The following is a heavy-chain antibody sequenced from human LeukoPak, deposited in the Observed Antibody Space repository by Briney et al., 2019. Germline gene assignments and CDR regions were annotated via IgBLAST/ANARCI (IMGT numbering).Heavy chain of an antibody. J-gene: IGHJ4*02. CDR1: GFTFSTYA. CDR3: AKVESGCFDY. Sequence: GGSLRLSCAASGFTFSTYAMTWVRQAPGKGLEWVSAISGSGGSTYYADSVKGRFTISRDNSKNTLYLQMNSLRAEDTAVYYCAKVESGCFDYWGQGTLVTVSS. CDR2: ISGSGGST. V-gene: IGHV3-23*01. D-gene: IGHD1-26*01.